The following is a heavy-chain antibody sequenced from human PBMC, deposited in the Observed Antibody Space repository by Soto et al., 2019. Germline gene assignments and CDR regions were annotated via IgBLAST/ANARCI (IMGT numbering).Heavy chain of an antibody. V-gene: IGHV1-69*01. J-gene: IGHJ5*02. Sequence: QVQLVQSGAEVKKPGSSVKVSCKASGGTFSSYAISWVRQAPGQGLEWMGGIIPSFGTANYTQKFQGRVRIAADESTSTAYMELSSLRSEDTAVYYCARRLRSGSYYSWFDRWGQGTLVAVSS. CDR3: ARRLRSGSYYSWFDR. D-gene: IGHD1-26*01. CDR2: IIPSFGTA. CDR1: GGTFSSYA.